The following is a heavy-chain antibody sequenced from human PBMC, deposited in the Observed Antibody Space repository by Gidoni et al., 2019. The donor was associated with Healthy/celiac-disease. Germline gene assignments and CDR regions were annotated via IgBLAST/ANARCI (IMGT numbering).Heavy chain of an antibody. D-gene: IGHD3-10*01. V-gene: IGHV4-34*01. Sequence: QVQLQLRGAGLLKPSATQSLPYAVDGGSFRGYYWSWIRQPPGKGLGWIGEINHSGSTNYNPSLKSRVTISVDTSKNQFSLKLSSVTAADTAVYYCARGRYYYGSGSYLFDPWGQGTLVTVSS. CDR1: GGSFRGYY. J-gene: IGHJ5*02. CDR3: ARGRYYYGSGSYLFDP. CDR2: INHSGST.